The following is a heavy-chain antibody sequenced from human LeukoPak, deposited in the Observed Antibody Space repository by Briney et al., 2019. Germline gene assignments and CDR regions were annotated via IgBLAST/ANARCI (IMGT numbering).Heavy chain of an antibody. CDR3: ARLSDYGDYERFDY. CDR1: GYTFTGYY. V-gene: IGHV1-2*02. Sequence: ASVKVSCKASGYTFTGYYMHWVRQAPGQGLEWMGWINPNSGGTNYAQKFQGRVTMTRDTSISTAYMELSRLRSDDTAVYYCARLSDYGDYERFDYWGQGSLVTVSS. CDR2: INPNSGGT. J-gene: IGHJ4*02. D-gene: IGHD4-17*01.